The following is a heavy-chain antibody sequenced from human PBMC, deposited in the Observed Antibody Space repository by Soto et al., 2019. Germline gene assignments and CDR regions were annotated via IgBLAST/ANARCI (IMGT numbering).Heavy chain of an antibody. CDR1: GFTFSGSA. CDR2: IRSKANSYAT. D-gene: IGHD3-10*01. CDR3: TLGYYYGSGSYDY. Sequence: EVQLVESGGGLVQPGGSLKLSCAASGFTFSGSAMHWVRQASGKGLEWVGRIRSKANSYATAYAASVKGRFTISRDDSKNTAYLQMNSLKTEDTAVYYCTLGYYYGSGSYDYWGQGTLVTVSS. V-gene: IGHV3-73*02. J-gene: IGHJ4*02.